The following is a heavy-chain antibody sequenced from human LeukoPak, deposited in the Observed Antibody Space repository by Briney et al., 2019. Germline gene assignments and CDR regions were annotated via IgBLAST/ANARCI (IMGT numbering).Heavy chain of an antibody. D-gene: IGHD2-21*02. CDR3: AKEGGGGFSYDGY. V-gene: IGHV3-30*18. CDR1: GFTFSSYG. CDR2: ISYDGSNK. J-gene: IGHJ4*02. Sequence: GRSLRLSCAASGFTFSSYGMRWVRQAPGKGLEWVAVISYDGSNKYYADSVKGRFTISRDNSKNTLYLQMNSLRAEDTAAYYCAKEGGGGFSYDGYWGQGTLVTVSS.